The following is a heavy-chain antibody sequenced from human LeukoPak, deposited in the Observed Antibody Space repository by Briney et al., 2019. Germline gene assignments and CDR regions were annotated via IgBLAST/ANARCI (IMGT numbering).Heavy chain of an antibody. CDR2: ISGSGGST. CDR1: GFTFSSYA. CDR3: AKGPTKTAAGDPLDP. V-gene: IGHV3-23*01. J-gene: IGHJ5*02. D-gene: IGHD6-13*01. Sequence: PGGSLRLSCAASGFTFSSYAMSWVRQAPGKGLKWVSAISGSGGSTYYADSVKGRFTISRDNSKNTLYLQMNSLRAEDTAVYYCAKGPTKTAAGDPLDPWGQGTLVTVSS.